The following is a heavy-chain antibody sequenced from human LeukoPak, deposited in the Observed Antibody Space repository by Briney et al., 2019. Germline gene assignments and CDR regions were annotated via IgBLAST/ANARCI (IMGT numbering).Heavy chain of an antibody. D-gene: IGHD3-10*01. CDR3: AKSPLRVLDQFDY. J-gene: IGHJ4*02. V-gene: IGHV3-48*03. Sequence: GGSLRLSCAASGFTFSSYEMNWVRQAPGKGLEWVSYISSSGSTIYYADSVKGRFTISRDNAKNTLYLQMNSLRAEDTAVYYCAKSPLRVLDQFDYWGQGTLVTVSS. CDR1: GFTFSSYE. CDR2: ISSSGSTI.